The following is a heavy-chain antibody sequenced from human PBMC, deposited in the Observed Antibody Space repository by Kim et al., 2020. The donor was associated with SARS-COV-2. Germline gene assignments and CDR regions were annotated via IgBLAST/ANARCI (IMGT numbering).Heavy chain of an antibody. V-gene: IGHV4-34*01. CDR3: ARGPAINGMDV. Sequence: TNYTPSLKGRVTISVATSKNQFSLKLSSVTAANRAVYYCARGPAINGMDVWGQGTTVTVSS. J-gene: IGHJ6*02. CDR2: T.